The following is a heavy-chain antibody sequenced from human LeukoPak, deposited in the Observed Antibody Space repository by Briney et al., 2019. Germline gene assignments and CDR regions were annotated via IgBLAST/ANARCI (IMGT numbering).Heavy chain of an antibody. CDR1: GFTFSSYW. J-gene: IGHJ4*02. CDR2: IKQDGSEK. D-gene: IGHD6-13*01. CDR3: ARVTWLSAAGTEGNFDY. Sequence: PGGSLRLSCAASGFTFSSYWMSWVRQDPGKGLEWVANIKQDGSEKYYVDSVKGRFTISRDNAKNSLYLQMSSLRAEDTAVYYCARVTWLSAAGTEGNFDYWGQGTLVTVSS. V-gene: IGHV3-7*01.